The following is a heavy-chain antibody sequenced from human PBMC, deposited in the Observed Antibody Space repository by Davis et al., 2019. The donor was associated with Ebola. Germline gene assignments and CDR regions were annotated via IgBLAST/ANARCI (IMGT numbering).Heavy chain of an antibody. CDR1: GFTFSSYD. V-gene: IGHV3-13*01. Sequence: GESLKISCAASGFTFSSYDMHWVRQATGKGLEWVSAIGTAGDTYYPGSVKGRFTISRENAKNSLYLQMNSLRAGDTAVYYCARGDSGSYIFYYYGMDVWGQGTTVTVSS. J-gene: IGHJ6*02. CDR2: IGTAGDT. D-gene: IGHD1-26*01. CDR3: ARGDSGSYIFYYYGMDV.